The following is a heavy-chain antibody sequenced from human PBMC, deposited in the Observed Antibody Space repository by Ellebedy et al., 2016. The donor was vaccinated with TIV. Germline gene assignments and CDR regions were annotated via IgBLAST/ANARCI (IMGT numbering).Heavy chain of an antibody. V-gene: IGHV5-51*01. Sequence: GESLKISCTVSGYMFTNYWIGWVRQTPGKGLEWMGIIHPRDSDTRYSPSWQGQVTISVDKSIATAYLQWDSLQASDAAMYYCARQHCGGGGCSMWGFDYWGQGTLLTVSS. CDR2: IHPRDSDT. D-gene: IGHD2-15*01. CDR3: ARQHCGGGGCSMWGFDY. CDR1: GYMFTNYW. J-gene: IGHJ4*02.